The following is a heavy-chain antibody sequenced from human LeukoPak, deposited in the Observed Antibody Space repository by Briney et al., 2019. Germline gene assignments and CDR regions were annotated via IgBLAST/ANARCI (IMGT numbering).Heavy chain of an antibody. V-gene: IGHV4-4*07. CDR3: ARGGNHDFWSGYRYYYYYMDV. D-gene: IGHD3-3*01. Sequence: SETLSLTCTVSGGSISSYYWSWIRQPAGKGLEWIGRIYTSGSTNYNPSLKSRVTISVDTSENQFSLKLTSVTAADTAVYYCARGGNHDFWSGYRYYYYYMDVWGKGTTVTVSS. J-gene: IGHJ6*03. CDR1: GGSISSYY. CDR2: IYTSGST.